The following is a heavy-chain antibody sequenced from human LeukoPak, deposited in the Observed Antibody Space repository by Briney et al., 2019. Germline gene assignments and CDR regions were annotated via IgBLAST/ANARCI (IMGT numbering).Heavy chain of an antibody. D-gene: IGHD6-13*01. CDR2: IYSGGST. CDR1: GFTVSSNY. Sequence: GGSLRLSCAASGFTVSSNYMSWVRQAPGKGLESVSVIYSGGSTYYADSVKGRFTISRDNSKNTLHLQMNSLRAEDTAVYYCARGARPIAAAENWFDPWGQGTLVTVSS. J-gene: IGHJ5*02. CDR3: ARGARPIAAAENWFDP. V-gene: IGHV3-53*01.